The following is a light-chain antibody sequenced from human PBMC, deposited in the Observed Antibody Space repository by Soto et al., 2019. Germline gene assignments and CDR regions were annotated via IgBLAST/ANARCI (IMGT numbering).Light chain of an antibody. CDR1: QTITGY. V-gene: IGKV1-39*01. CDR2: AAS. CDR3: QQSHGIPYT. Sequence: DIQMTQSPSSLSASVGDRVTITCRASQTITGYLNWYQQKPGKAPKLLIYAASSLQSGVPSRFSGSGSGTDFTLTISILQPEDFATYYCQQSHGIPYTFGQGTKLEIK. J-gene: IGKJ2*01.